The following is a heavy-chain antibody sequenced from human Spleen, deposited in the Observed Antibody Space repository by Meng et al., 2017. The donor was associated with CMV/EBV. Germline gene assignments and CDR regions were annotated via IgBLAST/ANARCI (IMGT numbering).Heavy chain of an antibody. CDR3: ARGGGSSGYPQH. CDR1: GYTFTDSS. Sequence: CMASGYTFTDSSLPWVRQSPGQGLEWMGWIAPNSGDTNYAQRFQGRVTMTRDTSFSTAYMELRRLRSDDAAVYYCARGGGSSGYPQHWGQGTLVTVSS. J-gene: IGHJ4*02. CDR2: IAPNSGDT. D-gene: IGHD3-22*01. V-gene: IGHV1-2*02.